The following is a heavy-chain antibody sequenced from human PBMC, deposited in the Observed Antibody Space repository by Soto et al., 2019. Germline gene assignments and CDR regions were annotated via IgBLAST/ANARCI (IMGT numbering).Heavy chain of an antibody. CDR3: AGDNGYESDY. V-gene: IGHV1-18*01. D-gene: IGHD5-12*01. J-gene: IGHJ4*02. Sequence: QVKLVQSGAEVKKPGASVKVSCKASGYTFTSYGISWVRQAPGQGLEWMGWISAYNGNTKYAQKLQGRVTLTTDTSTSTPNMELRSLGSDEKVVYYCAGDNGYESDYWGQGPLVTVSS. CDR1: GYTFTSYG. CDR2: ISAYNGNT.